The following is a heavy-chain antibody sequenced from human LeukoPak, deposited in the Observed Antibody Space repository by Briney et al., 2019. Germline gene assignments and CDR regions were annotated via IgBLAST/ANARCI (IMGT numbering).Heavy chain of an antibody. J-gene: IGHJ6*02. CDR2: ISYDGSNE. V-gene: IGHV3-30*18. CDR3: AKDLDPTVHYYYYGMDV. Sequence: PGGSLRLSCAASGFTFSSYGMHWVRQAPGKGLEWVAVISYDGSNEYYADSVKGRFTISRDNSKNTLYLQMNSLRAEDTAVYYCAKDLDPTVHYYYYGMDVWGQGTTVTVSS. D-gene: IGHD4-17*01. CDR1: GFTFSSYG.